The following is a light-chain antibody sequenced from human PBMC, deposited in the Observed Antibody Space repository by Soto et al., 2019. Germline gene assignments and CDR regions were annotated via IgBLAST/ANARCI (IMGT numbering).Light chain of an antibody. CDR1: SSNIGSNY. CDR3: AAWDDSLSGYV. J-gene: IGLJ1*01. V-gene: IGLV1-47*01. CDR2: RNN. Sequence: QAVVTQPPSASGTPGQRVTISCSGSSSNIGSNYVYWYQQPPGTAPKLLIYRNNQRPSGVPDRFSGSKSGTSASLAISGLRPEDGAEYYCAAWDDSLSGYVFGTGTKLTVL.